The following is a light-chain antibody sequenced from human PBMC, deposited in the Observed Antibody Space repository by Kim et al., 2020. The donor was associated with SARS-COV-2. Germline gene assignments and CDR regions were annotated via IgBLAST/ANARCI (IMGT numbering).Light chain of an antibody. CDR2: DVS. J-gene: IGLJ3*02. CDR3: SSYSSSSPWV. CDR1: SSDVGGYNY. Sequence: QSALTQPASVSGSPGQSITISCTGTSSDVGGYNYVSWYQQHPGKAPKLMIYDVSKRPSGVSNRFSSSKSGNTASLTISGPQAEEEADYYCSSYSSSSPWVFGGGTQLTV. V-gene: IGLV2-14*01.